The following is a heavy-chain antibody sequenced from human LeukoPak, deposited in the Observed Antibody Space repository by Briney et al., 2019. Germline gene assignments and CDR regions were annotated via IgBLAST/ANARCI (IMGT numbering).Heavy chain of an antibody. CDR1: GYNFISYY. Sequence: EASVKVPCTASGYNFISYYMHWVRQAPGQGLEWMGIINPSGGSTSYAQKFQDRVTMTRDTSTSTVYMELSSLKSEDTAVYYCAREDVVLVDAVRHYYYGMDVWGQGTTVTVSS. J-gene: IGHJ6*02. D-gene: IGHD2-8*01. CDR3: AREDVVLVDAVRHYYYGMDV. V-gene: IGHV1-46*01. CDR2: INPSGGST.